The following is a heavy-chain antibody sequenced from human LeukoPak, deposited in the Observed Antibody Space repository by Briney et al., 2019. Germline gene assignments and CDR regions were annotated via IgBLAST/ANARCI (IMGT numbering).Heavy chain of an antibody. CDR3: ARGDTAMVTPPVY. V-gene: IGHV1-69*13. J-gene: IGHJ4*02. CDR1: GGTFSSYA. D-gene: IGHD5-18*01. Sequence: ASVTVSCTASGGTFSSYAISWVRQAPGQGLEWMGGIIPIFGTANYAQKFQGRVTITADESTSTAYMELSSLRSEDTAVYYCARGDTAMVTPPVYWGQGTLVTVSS. CDR2: IIPIFGTA.